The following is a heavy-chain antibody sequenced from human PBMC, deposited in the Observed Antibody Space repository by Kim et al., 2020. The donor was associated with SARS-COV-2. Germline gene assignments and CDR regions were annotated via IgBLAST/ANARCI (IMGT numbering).Heavy chain of an antibody. Sequence: ASVKVSCKASGYTFTSYAMNWVRQAPGQGLEWMGWIITNTGNPTYAQGFPGRFVVSLDTSVSTAYLQISSLKAEDTAVYYCARGAPRRITRGVGQQAFDIWGQGTMVTVSS. J-gene: IGHJ3*02. CDR2: IITNTGNP. CDR3: ARGAPRRITRGVGQQAFDI. CDR1: GYTFTSYA. D-gene: IGHD3-10*01. V-gene: IGHV7-4-1*02.